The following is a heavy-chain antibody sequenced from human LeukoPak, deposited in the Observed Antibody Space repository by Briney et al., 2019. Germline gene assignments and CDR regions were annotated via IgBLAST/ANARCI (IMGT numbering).Heavy chain of an antibody. J-gene: IGHJ4*02. D-gene: IGHD3-16*02. Sequence: GGSLRLSCAASGFTFSSYSMNWVRRAPGKGLEWVSSISSSSSHICYADSVKGRFTISRDNAKNSLYLQMNSLRAEDTAVYYCARDSFYVWGSYRPFDYWGQGTLVTVSS. CDR2: ISSSSSHI. CDR3: ARDSFYVWGSYRPFDY. CDR1: GFTFSSYS. V-gene: IGHV3-21*01.